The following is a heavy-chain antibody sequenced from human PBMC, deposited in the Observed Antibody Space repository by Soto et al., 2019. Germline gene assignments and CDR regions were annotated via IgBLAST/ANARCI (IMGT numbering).Heavy chain of an antibody. CDR1: GFTVSSNY. Sequence: EVQLVESGGGLVQPGGSLRLSCAASGFTVSSNYMSWVRQAPGKGLEWVSVIYSGGSTYYADSVKGRFTISRDNSKNTLYLQMNSLRDEDTAVYYCARESYGSFYYYYVMDVWGQGTTVTVSS. D-gene: IGHD3-10*01. V-gene: IGHV3-66*01. CDR2: IYSGGST. J-gene: IGHJ6*02. CDR3: ARESYGSFYYYYVMDV.